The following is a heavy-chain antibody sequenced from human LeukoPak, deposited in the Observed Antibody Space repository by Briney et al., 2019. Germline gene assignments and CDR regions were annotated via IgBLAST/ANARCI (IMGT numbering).Heavy chain of an antibody. J-gene: IGHJ6*03. CDR2: IWYDGSNK. D-gene: IGHD5-18*01. CDR3: ARDGPKYSLLYYYYMDV. CDR1: GFTFSSYG. V-gene: IGHV3-33*01. Sequence: GGSLRLSCAASGFTFSSYGMHWVRQAPSKGLEWVAVIWYDGSNKYYADSVKGRFTISRDNSKNTLYLQMNSLRAEDTAVYYCARDGPKYSLLYYYYMDVWGKGTTVTVSS.